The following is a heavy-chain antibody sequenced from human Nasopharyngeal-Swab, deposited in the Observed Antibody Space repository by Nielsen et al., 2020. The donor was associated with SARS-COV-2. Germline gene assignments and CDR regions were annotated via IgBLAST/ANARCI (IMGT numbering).Heavy chain of an antibody. Sequence: WIRQPPGKGLEWVSVIYSGGSTYYADSVKGRFTISRDSAKSSLYLQMSSLRGEDTAMYYCAGGTGWLITHWGQGTLVTVSS. D-gene: IGHD6-19*01. CDR3: AGGTGWLITH. J-gene: IGHJ4*02. V-gene: IGHV3-53*01. CDR2: IYSGGST.